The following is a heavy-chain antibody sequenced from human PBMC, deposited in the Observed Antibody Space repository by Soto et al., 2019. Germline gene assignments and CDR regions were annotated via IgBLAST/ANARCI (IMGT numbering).Heavy chain of an antibody. CDR3: ARVLTGSWNWFDP. D-gene: IGHD6-13*01. V-gene: IGHV3-74*01. CDR1: GFTFSSYW. J-gene: IGHJ5*02. CDR2: INSDGSRT. Sequence: EVQLVESGGGLVLPGESLRLSCAASGFTFSSYWMHWVRQAPGKGLVWVSRINSDGSRTNYADSVKGRFTVSRDNAKNTQYLQMNSLRAEDTAVYYCARVLTGSWNWFDPWGQGTLVTVSS.